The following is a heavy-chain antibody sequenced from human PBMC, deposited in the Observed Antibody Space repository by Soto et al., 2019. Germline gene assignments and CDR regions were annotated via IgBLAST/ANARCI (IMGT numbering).Heavy chain of an antibody. CDR3: ARVSGDYYYGMDV. D-gene: IGHD3-10*01. CDR1: GGSISSGGYY. Sequence: SETLSLTCTVSGGSISSGGYYWSWIRQHPGKGLEWIGYIYYSGSTYYNPSLKSRVTISVDTSKNQFSLKLSSVTAADTAVYYCARVSGDYYYGMDVWGQGTTVTAP. J-gene: IGHJ6*02. CDR2: IYYSGST. V-gene: IGHV4-31*03.